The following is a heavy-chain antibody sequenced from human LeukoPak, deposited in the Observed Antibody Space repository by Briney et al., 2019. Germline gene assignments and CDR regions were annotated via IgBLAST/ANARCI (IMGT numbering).Heavy chain of an antibody. CDR3: ARAPHYDFWSGYAYYYYGMDV. CDR2: INHSGST. Sequence: SETLSLTCAVYGGSFSGYYWSWIRQPPGKGLEWIGEINHSGSTNYNPSLKSRVTISVDTSKNQFSLKLSSVTAADTAVYYCARAPHYDFWSGYAYYYYGMDVWGQGTTVTVSS. J-gene: IGHJ6*02. V-gene: IGHV4-34*01. CDR1: GGSFSGYY. D-gene: IGHD3-3*01.